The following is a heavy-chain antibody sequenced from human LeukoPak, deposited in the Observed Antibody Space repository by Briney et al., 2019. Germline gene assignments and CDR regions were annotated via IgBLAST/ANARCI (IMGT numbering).Heavy chain of an antibody. V-gene: IGHV3-33*01. D-gene: IGHD3-9*01. CDR3: ARDLRYFDWYYYYYYGMDV. Sequence: GGSLRLSCAASGFTFSSYGMHWVRQAPGEGLEWGAVIWYDGSNKYYADSVKGRSTISRDNSKNTLYLQMNSLRAEDTAVYYCARDLRYFDWYYYYYYGMDVWGKGTTVTVSS. J-gene: IGHJ6*04. CDR1: GFTFSSYG. CDR2: IWYDGSNK.